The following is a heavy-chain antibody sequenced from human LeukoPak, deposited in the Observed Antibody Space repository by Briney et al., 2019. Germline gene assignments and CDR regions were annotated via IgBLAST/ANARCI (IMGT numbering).Heavy chain of an antibody. D-gene: IGHD3-10*01. Sequence: SETLSLTCTVSGGSISSSSYYWGWIRQPPGKGLEWIGEIYHSGSTNYNPSLKSRVTISVDKSKNQFSLKLSSVTAADTAVYYCARGGGEGYYGSGSYIDYWGQGTLVTVSS. CDR2: IYHSGST. J-gene: IGHJ4*02. CDR1: GGSISSSSYY. CDR3: ARGGGEGYYGSGSYIDY. V-gene: IGHV4-39*07.